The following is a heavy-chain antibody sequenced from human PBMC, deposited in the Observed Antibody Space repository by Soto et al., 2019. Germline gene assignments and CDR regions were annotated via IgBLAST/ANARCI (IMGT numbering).Heavy chain of an antibody. V-gene: IGHV3-23*01. D-gene: IGHD3-22*01. CDR2: ISGSGDRT. CDR3: VKGDGGYPSTAPH. Sequence: EVQLLESGGGVVQPGGSLRLSCAASGITISNYPMSWVRQAPGKGLEWVSGISGSGDRTYYADSAKGRFSISKDISKNSLSLQLDSLGVEDTAVYFCVKGDGGYPSTAPHWGQGTLFTVSS. J-gene: IGHJ4*02. CDR1: GITISNYP.